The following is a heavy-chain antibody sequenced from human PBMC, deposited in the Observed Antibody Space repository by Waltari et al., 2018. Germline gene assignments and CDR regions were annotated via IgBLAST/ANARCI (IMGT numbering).Heavy chain of an antibody. CDR1: GFSLSTSGVG. CDR3: AQARYSSSWYERYYFDY. J-gene: IGHJ4*02. D-gene: IGHD6-13*01. Sequence: QITLKESGPTLVKPTQTLTLTCTFSGFSLSTSGVGVGWIRQPPGKALEWLALIYWNDDKRYSPSLKSRLNITKDTSKNQVVLTMTNMDPVDTATYYCAQARYSSSWYERYYFDYWGQGTLVTVSS. CDR2: IYWNDDK. V-gene: IGHV2-5*01.